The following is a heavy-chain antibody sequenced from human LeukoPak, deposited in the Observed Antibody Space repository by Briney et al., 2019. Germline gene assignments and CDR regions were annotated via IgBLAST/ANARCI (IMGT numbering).Heavy chain of an antibody. CDR3: ARAVEMGSFFGLGY. V-gene: IGHV3-13*01. D-gene: IGHD3-10*01. CDR2: IGPAGDA. CDR1: GFTFSNYA. J-gene: IGHJ4*02. Sequence: GGSLRLSCAASGFTFSNYAMHWVRQVTGEGLQWVAVIGPAGDAYYAGSVRGRFTISRENANDSLYLQMNSLRAGDTAVSYCARAVEMGSFFGLGYWGQGTLVTVSS.